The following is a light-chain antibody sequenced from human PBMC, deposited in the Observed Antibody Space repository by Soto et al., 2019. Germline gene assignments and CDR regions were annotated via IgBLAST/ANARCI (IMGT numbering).Light chain of an antibody. J-gene: IGKJ1*01. CDR2: DAS. V-gene: IGKV3-11*01. CDR1: QSVRSS. CDR3: QQHSSYPLT. Sequence: ELALTQSPATLPLSPGGTAPVSCMASQSVRSSLAWYQQKPGKAPRLLIYDASNWHTGIPSRFSGSGSETDFTLTISCLQPEDFATYYCQQHSSYPLTFGHGTKVDI.